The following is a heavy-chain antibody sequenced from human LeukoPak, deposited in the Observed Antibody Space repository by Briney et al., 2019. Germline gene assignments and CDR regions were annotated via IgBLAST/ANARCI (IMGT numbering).Heavy chain of an antibody. CDR1: GGSISSGDYC. CDR2: IYYSGST. CDR3: AREAAVAGFFDY. V-gene: IGHV4-30-4*01. Sequence: SETLSLTCTVSGGSISSGDYCWSWIRQPPGKGLEWIGYIYYSGSTCYNPSLKSRVTISVDTSKNQFSLKLSSVTAADTAVYYCAREAAVAGFFDYWGQGTLVTVSS. J-gene: IGHJ4*02. D-gene: IGHD6-19*01.